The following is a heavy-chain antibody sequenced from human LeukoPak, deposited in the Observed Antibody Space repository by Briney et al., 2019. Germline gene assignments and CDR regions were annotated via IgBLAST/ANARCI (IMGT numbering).Heavy chain of an antibody. CDR3: ATYCSSITCDAFDV. Sequence: GGSLTLSCPASGFILSTYWMRWVRQAPGKGLEWVANIKYDASDKQYVDSVEGRFTISRDNAKNSLYLQMNGLRAEDTAVYYCATYCSSITCDAFDVWGQGTMVTVSS. D-gene: IGHD2-2*01. V-gene: IGHV3-7*01. J-gene: IGHJ3*01. CDR1: GFILSTYW. CDR2: IKYDASDK.